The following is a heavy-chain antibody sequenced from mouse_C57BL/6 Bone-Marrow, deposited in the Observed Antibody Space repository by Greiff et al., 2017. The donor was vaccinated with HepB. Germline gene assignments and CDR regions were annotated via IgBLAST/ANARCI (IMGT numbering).Heavy chain of an antibody. Sequence: VQLQQSGAELAKPGASVKLSCEASGYTFTSYWMHWVKQRPGQGLEWIGYINPSSGYTKYNQKFKDKATLTADKSSSTAYMQLSSLTYEDSAVYDCARGEGLLLWYFDVWGTGTTVTVSS. J-gene: IGHJ1*03. CDR1: GYTFTSYW. D-gene: IGHD3-3*01. CDR3: ARGEGLLLWYFDV. CDR2: INPSSGYT. V-gene: IGHV1-7*01.